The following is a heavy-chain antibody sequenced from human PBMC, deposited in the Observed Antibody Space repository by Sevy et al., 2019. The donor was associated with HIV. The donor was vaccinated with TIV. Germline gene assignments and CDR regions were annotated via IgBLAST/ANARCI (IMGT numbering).Heavy chain of an antibody. CDR2: ISGSGSSS. V-gene: IGHV3-23*01. CDR3: GKLFYDSVNYNDCFEV. Sequence: GGSLRLSCAASGFIFSSYAMSWVRQAPGKGLEWVSSISGSGSSSYVADSLKGRFTIARDNSKNTVSLQINSLRADERAVYYGGKLFYDSVNYNDCFEVWGQRTMVTVSS. J-gene: IGHJ3*01. D-gene: IGHD3-10*01. CDR1: GFIFSSYA.